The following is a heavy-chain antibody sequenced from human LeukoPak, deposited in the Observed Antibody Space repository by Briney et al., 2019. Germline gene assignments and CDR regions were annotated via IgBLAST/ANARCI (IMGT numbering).Heavy chain of an antibody. CDR3: ARPPDTGTRSAFDI. CDR1: GYSFTTYW. D-gene: IGHD1-7*01. CDR2: IYPGDSDT. V-gene: IGHV5-51*01. J-gene: IGHJ3*02. Sequence: GESLKISCKGSGYSFTTYWIAWVRQMAGKGLEWMGIIYPGDSDTRYSPSFQGQVTFSADKSINTAYLQWSSLKASDTAMYYCARPPDTGTRSAFDIWGQGTMVIVSS.